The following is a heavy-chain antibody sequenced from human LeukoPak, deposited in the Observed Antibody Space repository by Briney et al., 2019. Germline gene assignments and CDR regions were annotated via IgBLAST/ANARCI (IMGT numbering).Heavy chain of an antibody. CDR3: ASSGYSSSWSLFDY. J-gene: IGHJ4*02. D-gene: IGHD6-13*01. CDR1: GGSISSSSYY. Sequence: SETLSLTCTVSGGSISSSSYYWGWIRQPPGKGLEWIGSIYYSGGTYYSASLKSRLTISVDTSNNQFSLKLSSVTAADTAVYYCASSGYSSSWSLFDYWGQGTLVTVSS. CDR2: IYYSGGT. V-gene: IGHV4-39*01.